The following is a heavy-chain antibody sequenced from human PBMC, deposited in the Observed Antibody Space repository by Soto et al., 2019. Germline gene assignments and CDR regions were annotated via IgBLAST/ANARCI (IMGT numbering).Heavy chain of an antibody. CDR1: GYTFTSYG. D-gene: IGHD1-20*01. J-gene: IGHJ4*02. V-gene: IGHV1-18*01. CDR2: ISAYNGNT. Sequence: ASVKVSCKASGYTFTSYGITRVRQAPGQGLEWMGWISAYNGNTNYAQKIQGRVTMTTDTSTSTAYMELRSLRSDDTAVYYCARERMGITGTYFADWGQGSLVTVSS. CDR3: ARERMGITGTYFAD.